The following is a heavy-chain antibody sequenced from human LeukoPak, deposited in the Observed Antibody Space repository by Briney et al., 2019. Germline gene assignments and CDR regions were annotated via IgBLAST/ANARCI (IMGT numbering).Heavy chain of an antibody. V-gene: IGHV3-23*01. D-gene: IGHD4-17*01. J-gene: IGHJ5*01. CDR1: GFTFSSYA. Sequence: GGSLRLSCAASGFTFSSYAMSWVRQAPGKGLEWVSAISGSGGSTYYADSVKGRFTISRDNSKNTLYLQMNSLRAEDTAVYYCAKASGDYPDYSLDSWGQEPWSPSPQ. CDR3: AKASGDYPDYSLDS. CDR2: ISGSGGST.